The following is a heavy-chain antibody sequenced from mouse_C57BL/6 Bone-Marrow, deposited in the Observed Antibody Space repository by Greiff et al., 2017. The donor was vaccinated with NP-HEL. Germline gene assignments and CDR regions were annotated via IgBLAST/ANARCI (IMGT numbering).Heavy chain of an antibody. CDR2: SRNKANDYTT. V-gene: IGHV7-1*01. CDR1: GFTFSDFY. D-gene: IGHD1-1*01. CDR3: ARDYYGSIGY. J-gene: IGHJ4*01. Sequence: EVKLEESGGGLVQSGRSLRLSCATSGFTFSDFYMEWVRQAPGKGLEWIAASRNKANDYTTEYSASVKGRFIVSRDTSQSILYLQMNALRAEDTDIYYCARDYYGSIGYWGQGTSVTVSS.